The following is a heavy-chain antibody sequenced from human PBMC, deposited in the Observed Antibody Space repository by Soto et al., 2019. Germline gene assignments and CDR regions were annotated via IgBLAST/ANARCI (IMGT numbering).Heavy chain of an antibody. CDR3: ARVAVQLERPGGRRARNWFDP. D-gene: IGHD1-1*01. CDR2: IYYSGST. V-gene: IGHV4-59*01. CDR1: GGSISSYY. Sequence: SETLSLTCTVSGGSISSYYWSWIRQPPGKGLEWIGYIYYSGSTNYNPSLKSRVTISVDTSKNQFSLKLSSVTAADTAVYYCARVAVQLERPGGRRARNWFDPWGQGTLVTVSS. J-gene: IGHJ5*02.